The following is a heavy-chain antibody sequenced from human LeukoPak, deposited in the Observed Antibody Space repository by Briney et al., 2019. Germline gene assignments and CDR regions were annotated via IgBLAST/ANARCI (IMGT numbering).Heavy chain of an antibody. V-gene: IGHV4-4*02. CDR2: IYHSGST. Sequence: SETLSLTCAVSGGSISSSNWWSWVRQPPGKGLEWIGEIYHSGSTNYNPSLKSRVTISVDKSKDQFSLKLSSVAAADTAVYYCVTYYFDSSGPKKNYWGQGTLVTVSS. CDR3: VTYYFDSSGPKKNY. D-gene: IGHD3-22*01. CDR1: GGSISSSNW. J-gene: IGHJ4*02.